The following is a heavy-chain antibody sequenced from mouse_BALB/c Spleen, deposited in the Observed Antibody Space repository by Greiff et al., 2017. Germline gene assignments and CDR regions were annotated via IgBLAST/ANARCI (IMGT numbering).Heavy chain of an antibody. Sequence: QVQLQQPGAELVMPGASVKMSCKASGYTLTDYWMHWVKQRPGQGLEWIGAIETAESYTSYTQKFKGKATLNVDVSSSTAYMLLSCLTSEDSAVYYCASASFWGAGTLVTVSA. CDR2: IETAESYT. V-gene: IGHV1-69*01. CDR3: ASASF. CDR1: GYTLTDYW. J-gene: IGHJ3*01.